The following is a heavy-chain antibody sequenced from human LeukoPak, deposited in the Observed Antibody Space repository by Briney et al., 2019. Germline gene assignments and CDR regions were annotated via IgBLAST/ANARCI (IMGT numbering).Heavy chain of an antibody. CDR1: GFTFSDYW. CDR2: ISGSGGST. D-gene: IGHD2-15*01. V-gene: IGHV3-23*01. CDR3: AKDRDIVVVVAAYFDY. Sequence: PGGSLRLSCAASGFTFSDYWMSWVRQAPGKGLEWVSAISGSGGSTYYADSVKGRFTISRDDSKNTLYLQMNSLRAEDTAVYYCAKDRDIVVVVAAYFDYWGQGTLVTVSS. J-gene: IGHJ4*02.